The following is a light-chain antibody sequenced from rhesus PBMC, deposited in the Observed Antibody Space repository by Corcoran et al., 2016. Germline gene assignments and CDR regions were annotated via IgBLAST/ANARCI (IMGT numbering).Light chain of an antibody. V-gene: IGKV1-74*01. Sequence: DIQMTQSPSSLSASVGDRVTITCRASENVNNYLHWYQQKPGKAPKLLIHKASTLQRGVLSRFSGSGSGTDYTFPISSLQPEDVATYYCQHGYGTPWTFGQWTKVEIK. J-gene: IGKJ1*01. CDR1: ENVNNY. CDR3: QHGYGTPWT. CDR2: KAS.